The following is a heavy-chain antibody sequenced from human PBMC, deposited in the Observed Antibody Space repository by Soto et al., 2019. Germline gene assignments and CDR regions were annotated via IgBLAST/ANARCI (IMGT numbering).Heavy chain of an antibody. D-gene: IGHD1-26*01. V-gene: IGHV4-59*01. CDR3: ASFRWEHGPAFDI. CDR1: GGSISSYY. CDR2: IYYSGST. J-gene: IGHJ3*02. Sequence: PSETLSLTCTVSGGSISSYYWSWIRQPPGKGLEWIGYIYYSGSTNYNPSLKSRVTISVDTSKNQFPLKLSSVTAADTAVYYCASFRWEHGPAFDIWGQGTMVTVSS.